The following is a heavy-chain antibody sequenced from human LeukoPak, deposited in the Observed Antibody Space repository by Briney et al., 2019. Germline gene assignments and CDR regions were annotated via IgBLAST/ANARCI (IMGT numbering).Heavy chain of an antibody. D-gene: IGHD1-1*01. V-gene: IGHV5-51*01. CDR1: GYSFTSYW. CDR2: IYPGDSET. J-gene: IGHJ3*02. CDR3: ARHPQLGTNSDAFDI. Sequence: GESLKISCKGSGYSFTSYWIGWVRQMPGKGLEWMGIIYPGDSETRYSPSFQGQVTISADKSVSTAYLQWASLKASDTAMYYCARHPQLGTNSDAFDIWGQGTMVTVSS.